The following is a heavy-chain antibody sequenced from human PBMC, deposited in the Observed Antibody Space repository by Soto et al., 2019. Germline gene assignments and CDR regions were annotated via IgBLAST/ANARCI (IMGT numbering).Heavy chain of an antibody. Sequence: ASVKVSCKASGYTFTSYDINWVRQATGQGLEWMGWMNPNSGNTGYAQKFQGRVTMTRNTSISTAYMELSSLRSEDTAVYYCARGNFLGYCISTSCYYAWKYYYGMDVWGQGTTVTVSS. CDR3: ARGNFLGYCISTSCYYAWKYYYGMDV. CDR1: GYTFTSYD. CDR2: MNPNSGNT. V-gene: IGHV1-8*01. J-gene: IGHJ6*02. D-gene: IGHD2-2*01.